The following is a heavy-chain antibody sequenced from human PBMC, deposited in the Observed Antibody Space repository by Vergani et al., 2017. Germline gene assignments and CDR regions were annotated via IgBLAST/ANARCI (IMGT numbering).Heavy chain of an antibody. D-gene: IGHD3-10*02. J-gene: IGHJ5*02. V-gene: IGHV4-4*02. CDR3: ARGDSSVVVLFGELSRYNWFDP. CDR1: GGSISSSNW. Sequence: QVQLQESGPGLVKPSGTLSLTCAVSGGSISSSNWWSWVRQPPGKGLEWIGEIYHSGSTNYNPSLKSRVTISVDKSKNQFSLKLSSVTAADTAVYYCARGDSSVVVLFGELSRYNWFDPWGQGTLVTVSS. CDR2: IYHSGST.